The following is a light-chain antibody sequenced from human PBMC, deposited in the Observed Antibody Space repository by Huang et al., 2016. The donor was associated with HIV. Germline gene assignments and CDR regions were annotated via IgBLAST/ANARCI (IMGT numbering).Light chain of an antibody. J-gene: IGKJ4*01. V-gene: IGKV4-1*01. CDR3: QQYYRTPLT. Sequence: DIVMTQSPDSLAVSLGERATINCRSTQSLLDSSLNKDKLAWFQQKPGQPPRLLIYWASTWESACPDRIRGSGSGTDFTLTISSLQAEDVAVYYCQQYYRTPLTFGGGTKVEIK. CDR2: WAS. CDR1: QSLLDSSLNKDK.